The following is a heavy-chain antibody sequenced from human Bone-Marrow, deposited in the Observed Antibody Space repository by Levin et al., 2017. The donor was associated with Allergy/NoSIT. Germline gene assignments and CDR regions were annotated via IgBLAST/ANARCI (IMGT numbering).Heavy chain of an antibody. CDR3: AKDAGYSRGWYGFDY. CDR1: GFTFSNSV. D-gene: IGHD6-19*01. J-gene: IGHJ4*02. V-gene: IGHV3-23*01. Sequence: GGSLRLSYAASGFTFSNSVFSWVRQAPGKGLEWVSAITGSGETTYYADSVRGRFTISRDNSKNALYLQMNSLRAEDTAVYYCAKDAGYSRGWYGFDYWGQGTLVTVSS. CDR2: ITGSGETT.